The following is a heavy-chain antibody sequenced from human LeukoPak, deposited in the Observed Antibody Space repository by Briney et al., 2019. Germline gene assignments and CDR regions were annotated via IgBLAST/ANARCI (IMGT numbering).Heavy chain of an antibody. D-gene: IGHD6-13*01. Sequence: SETLSLTCTVSGGSISSYYWSWIRQPPGKGLEWIGYIYYSGSTNYNPSLMSRVTISVDTSKNQFSLKLSSVTAADTAVYYCARDSSSWSYWGQGTLVTVSS. CDR2: IYYSGST. CDR1: GGSISSYY. J-gene: IGHJ4*02. V-gene: IGHV4-59*01. CDR3: ARDSSSWSY.